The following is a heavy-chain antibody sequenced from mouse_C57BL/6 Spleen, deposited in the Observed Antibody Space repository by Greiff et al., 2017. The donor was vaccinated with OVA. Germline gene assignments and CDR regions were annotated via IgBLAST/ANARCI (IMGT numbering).Heavy chain of an antibody. Sequence: DVKLQESGPGLVKPSQSLSLTCSVTGYSITSGYYWNWIRQFPGNKLEWMGYISYDGSNNYNPSLKNRISITRDTSKNQFFLKLNSVTTEDTATYYCARAGSSWEVDYWGQGTTLTVSS. CDR1: GYSITSGYY. CDR3: ARAGSSWEVDY. CDR2: ISYDGSN. J-gene: IGHJ2*01. V-gene: IGHV3-6*01. D-gene: IGHD1-1*01.